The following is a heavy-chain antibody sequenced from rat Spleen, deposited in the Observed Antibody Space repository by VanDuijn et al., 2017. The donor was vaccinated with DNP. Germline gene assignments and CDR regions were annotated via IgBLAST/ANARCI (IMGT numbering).Heavy chain of an antibody. J-gene: IGHJ2*01. CDR1: GFTFSDYN. D-gene: IGHD5-1*01. Sequence: EVQLVETGGGLVQPGRSLKLSCVASGFTFSDYNMAWVRQAPKKGLEWVATISPSGGSTYYRDSVKGRFTVSRDNTKSSLYLQMSSLRSEDTATYYCSRAGTGYFFDYWGQGVMVTVSS. CDR3: SRAGTGYFFDY. CDR2: ISPSGGST. V-gene: IGHV5-7*01.